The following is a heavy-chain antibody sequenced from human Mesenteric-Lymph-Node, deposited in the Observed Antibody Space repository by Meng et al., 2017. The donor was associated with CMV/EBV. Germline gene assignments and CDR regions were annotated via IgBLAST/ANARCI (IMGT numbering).Heavy chain of an antibody. CDR2: INPHSDGT. J-gene: IGHJ5*02. CDR1: GYTFTDYF. Sequence: CKASGYTFTDYFVHWVRQAPGQGLEWMGRINPHSDGTNYPQSFQGRVTLTRDTSISTAYMELSGLRSDDTAVYYCARGAVAGTNWLDPWGQGTLVTVSS. CDR3: ARGAVAGTNWLDP. D-gene: IGHD6-19*01. V-gene: IGHV1-2*06.